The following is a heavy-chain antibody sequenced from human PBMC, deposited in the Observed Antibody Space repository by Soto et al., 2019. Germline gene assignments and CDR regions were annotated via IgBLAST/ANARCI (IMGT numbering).Heavy chain of an antibody. J-gene: IGHJ4*02. CDR1: GFTFSNHA. V-gene: IGHV3-23*01. D-gene: IGHD3-9*01. CDR3: ARSYDVLTGYYNVGYFDY. CDR2: ISGSGGST. Sequence: EVQLLESGGNLVQPGGSRRLACAVSGFTFSNHAMSWVRQAPGKGLEWVSGISGSGGSTYYADSVKGRFTISRDNSKNTLFLQMNSLRDEDTALYYCARSYDVLTGYYNVGYFDYWGQGTLVTVSS.